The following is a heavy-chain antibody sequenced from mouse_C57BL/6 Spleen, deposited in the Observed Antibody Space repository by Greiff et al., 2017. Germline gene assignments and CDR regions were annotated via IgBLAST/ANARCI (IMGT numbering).Heavy chain of an antibody. D-gene: IGHD1-1*01. V-gene: IGHV1-64*01. Sequence: QVQLQQPGAELVKPGASVKLSCKASGYTFTSYWMHWVKQRPGQGLEWIGMIHPNSGSTNYNEKFKRKATLTVDKSSSTAYMQLSSLTSEDSAVYYCARSNYDYAMDYWGQGTSVTVSS. CDR1: GYTFTSYW. CDR3: ARSNYDYAMDY. CDR2: IHPNSGST. J-gene: IGHJ4*01.